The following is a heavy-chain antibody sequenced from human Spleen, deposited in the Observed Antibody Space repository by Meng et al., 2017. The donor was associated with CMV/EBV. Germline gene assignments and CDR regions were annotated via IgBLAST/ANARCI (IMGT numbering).Heavy chain of an antibody. Sequence: ASVKVSCKASGYTFTSYGISWVRQAPGQGLEWMGWISAYNGNTNYAQKLQGRVTMTTDTSTSTAYMELRSLRSDDTAVYYCASYCSDGICHSGYGMDVWGQGTTVTVSS. D-gene: IGHD2-15*01. CDR3: ASYCSDGICHSGYGMDV. V-gene: IGHV1-18*01. CDR1: GYTFTSYG. J-gene: IGHJ6*02. CDR2: ISAYNGNT.